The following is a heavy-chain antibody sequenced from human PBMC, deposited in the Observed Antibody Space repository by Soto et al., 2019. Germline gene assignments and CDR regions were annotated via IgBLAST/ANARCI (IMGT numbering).Heavy chain of an antibody. Sequence: PGGSLRRSCAASGFTFSNYAMSWVRQVPGKGLEWVSAISSSGTGTYYADAVKGRFTISRDNSRNILYMQMNSLRAEDAAVYYCAKGSSGDYANWGQGIMVTVSS. CDR3: AKGSSGDYAN. J-gene: IGHJ4*02. CDR1: GFTFSNYA. D-gene: IGHD4-17*01. V-gene: IGHV3-23*01. CDR2: ISSSGTGT.